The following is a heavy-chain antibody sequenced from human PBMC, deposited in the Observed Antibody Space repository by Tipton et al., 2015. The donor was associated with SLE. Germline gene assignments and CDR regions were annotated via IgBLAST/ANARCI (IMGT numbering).Heavy chain of an antibody. CDR3: AKTVAGAAYLFDL. CDR1: GYSISSGYY. V-gene: IGHV4-38-2*02. CDR2: FYHSGTT. Sequence: TLSLTCTVSGYSISSGYYWGWIRQPPGKGLEWIGSFYHSGTTYYNPSLKSRLTISLDTSKNQFSLKLSSVTAADTAVYYCAKTVAGAAYLFDLWGQGTLVTVSS. D-gene: IGHD6-19*01. J-gene: IGHJ4*02.